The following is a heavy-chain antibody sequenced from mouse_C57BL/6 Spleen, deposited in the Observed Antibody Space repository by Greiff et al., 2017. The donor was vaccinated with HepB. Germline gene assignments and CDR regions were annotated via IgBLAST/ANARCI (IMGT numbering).Heavy chain of an antibody. CDR2: IDPSDSYT. V-gene: IGHV1-50*01. Sequence: VQLQQPGAELVKPGASVKLSCKASGYTFTSYWMQWVKQRPGQGLEWIGEIDPSDSYTNYNQKFKGKATLTVDTSSSTAYMQLSSLTSEDSAVYYCARRVALDYWGQGTTLTVSS. J-gene: IGHJ2*01. CDR3: ARRVALDY. D-gene: IGHD1-1*02. CDR1: GYTFTSYW.